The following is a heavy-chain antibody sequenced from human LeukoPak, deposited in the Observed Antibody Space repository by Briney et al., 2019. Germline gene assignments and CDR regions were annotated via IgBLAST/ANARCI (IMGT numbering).Heavy chain of an antibody. V-gene: IGHV3-23*01. CDR2: ISGSGGST. D-gene: IGHD3-16*02. J-gene: IGHJ4*02. CDR1: GFTFSSYG. Sequence: GGSLKLSCAASGFTFSSYGMHWVRQAPGKGLEWVSAISGSGGSTYYADSVKGRFTISRDNSKNTLYLQMNSLRAEDTAVYYCAKGSDYVWGSYRLYYFDYWGQGTLVTVSS. CDR3: AKGSDYVWGSYRLYYFDY.